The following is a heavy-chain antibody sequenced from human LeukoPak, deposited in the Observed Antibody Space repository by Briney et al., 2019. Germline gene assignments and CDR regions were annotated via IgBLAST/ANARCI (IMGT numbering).Heavy chain of an antibody. CDR1: GFTFSNYE. CDR3: ARETYYGSGSYSDFALDY. D-gene: IGHD3-10*01. Sequence: GGSLRLSCAASGFTFSNYEINWVRQAPGRGLEWISDISGSGTSIYHANSVKGRFTISRDNAKNSVYLQMNSLRAEDTAVYYCARETYYGSGSYSDFALDYWGQGTLVTVSS. J-gene: IGHJ4*02. V-gene: IGHV3-48*03. CDR2: ISGSGTSI.